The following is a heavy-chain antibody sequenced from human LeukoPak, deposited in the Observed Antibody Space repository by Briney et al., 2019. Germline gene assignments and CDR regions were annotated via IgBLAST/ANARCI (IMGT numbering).Heavy chain of an antibody. Sequence: SETLSLTCTVSGGSISSYYWSWIRQPPGKGLEWIGYIYYSGSTNYNPSLKSRVTISVDTSKNQFSLKLSSVTAADTAVYYCARRGYSYGYVYWGQGTLVTVSS. CDR1: GGSISSYY. D-gene: IGHD5-18*01. V-gene: IGHV4-59*12. CDR3: ARRGYSYGYVY. J-gene: IGHJ4*02. CDR2: IYYSGST.